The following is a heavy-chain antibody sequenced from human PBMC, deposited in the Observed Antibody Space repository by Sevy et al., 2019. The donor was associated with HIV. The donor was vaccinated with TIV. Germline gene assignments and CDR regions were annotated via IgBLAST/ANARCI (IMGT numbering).Heavy chain of an antibody. CDR1: GGTFNSYA. CDR2: VIPIFGTA. J-gene: IGHJ3*02. Sequence: ASVKVSCKAFGGTFNSYAISWVRQAPGQGLEWVGGVIPIFGTANYAQKFQGRVTITADKSTSTVYMELSSLRSEDTAVCYCARDPLGCCIGASCLGPDAFDIWGQGTLVTVSS. D-gene: IGHD2-15*01. V-gene: IGHV1-69*06. CDR3: ARDPLGCCIGASCLGPDAFDI.